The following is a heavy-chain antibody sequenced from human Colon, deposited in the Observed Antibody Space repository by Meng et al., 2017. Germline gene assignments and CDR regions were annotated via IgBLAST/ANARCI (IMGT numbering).Heavy chain of an antibody. CDR2: IFHAGNT. V-gene: IGHV4-4*02. CDR1: GGSITNDNW. Sequence: QEQPQESGPELVKPAGPLSLTCAVSGGSITNDNWWSWVRQPPGKGLEWIGEIFHAGNTNYNPSLKSRVTMSLDKSKNQFSLTLTSVTAADTAVYYCARDFHSTMTVFDSWGQGTLVTVSS. CDR3: ARDFHSTMTVFDS. D-gene: IGHD3-22*01. J-gene: IGHJ4*02.